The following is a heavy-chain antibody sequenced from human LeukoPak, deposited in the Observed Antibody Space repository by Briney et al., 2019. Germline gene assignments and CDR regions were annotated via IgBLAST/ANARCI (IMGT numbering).Heavy chain of an antibody. D-gene: IGHD6-13*01. CDR1: GGTVSRYP. CDR2: IIPIFGTA. Sequence: ASVKVSCKASGGTVSRYPISWVRQAPGQGLEWMGGIIPIFGTANYAQKFQGRVTMTTDTSTSTVYMEVRGLRSDDTAMYYCARDVGITVADSFDPWGQGTLVTVSS. CDR3: ARDVGITVADSFDP. V-gene: IGHV1-69*05. J-gene: IGHJ5*02.